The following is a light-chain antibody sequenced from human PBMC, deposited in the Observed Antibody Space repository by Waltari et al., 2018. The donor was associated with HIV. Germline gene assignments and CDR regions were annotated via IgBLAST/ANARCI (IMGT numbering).Light chain of an antibody. CDR3: QQYGSSYWT. Sequence: EIVSTQSPGTLSLSPGERATLSCRASQSVSNSYLAWYQQKPGQAPRLLIYGASTRATGIPDRFSGSGSGTDFTLTVSRLEPEDFAVYYCQQYGSSYWTFGQGTKVEIK. J-gene: IGKJ1*01. V-gene: IGKV3-20*01. CDR1: QSVSNSY. CDR2: GAS.